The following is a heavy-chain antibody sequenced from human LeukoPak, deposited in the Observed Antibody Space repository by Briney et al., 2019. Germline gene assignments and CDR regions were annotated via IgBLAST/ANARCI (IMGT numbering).Heavy chain of an antibody. CDR3: ARDTMVRGASPPDYYYGMDV. J-gene: IGHJ6*02. D-gene: IGHD3-10*01. Sequence: GGSLRLSCAASGFTFRNAWMHWVRQAPGKGLGWVGVISYDGSNKYYADAVKGRFTISRDNSKNTLYLQMNSLRAEDTAVYYCARDTMVRGASPPDYYYGMDVWGQGTTVTVSS. CDR2: ISYDGSNK. CDR1: GFTFRNAW. V-gene: IGHV3-30-3*01.